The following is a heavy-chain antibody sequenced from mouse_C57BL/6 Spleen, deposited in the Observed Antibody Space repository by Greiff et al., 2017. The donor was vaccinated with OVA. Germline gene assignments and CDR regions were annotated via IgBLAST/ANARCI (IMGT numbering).Heavy chain of an antibody. Sequence: VQLQQPGTELVKPGASVKLSCKASGYTFTSYWMHWVKQRPGQGLEWIGNINPSNGGTNYNEKFKSKATLTVDKSSSTAYMQRSSLTSEDSAVYYCARGDYYGSSHWYFDVWGTGTTVTVSS. CDR1: GYTFTSYW. D-gene: IGHD1-1*01. CDR3: ARGDYYGSSHWYFDV. CDR2: INPSNGGT. J-gene: IGHJ1*03. V-gene: IGHV1-53*01.